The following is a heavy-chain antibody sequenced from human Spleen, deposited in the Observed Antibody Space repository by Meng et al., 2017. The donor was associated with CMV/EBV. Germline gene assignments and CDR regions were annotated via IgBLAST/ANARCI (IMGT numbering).Heavy chain of an antibody. J-gene: IGHJ2*01. CDR1: GFSFSYYG. CDR2: MRYDGASK. D-gene: IGHD3-10*01. V-gene: IGHV3-30*02. CDR3: ARAVGYIERITMVRGVIASWYFDL. Sequence: GGSLRLSCAASGFSFSYYGMHWVRQAPGKGLEWVAFMRYDGASKYYADSVKGRFTISRDNSKNTLYLQMNSLRAEDTAVYYCARAVGYIERITMVRGVIASWYFDLWGRGTLVTVSS.